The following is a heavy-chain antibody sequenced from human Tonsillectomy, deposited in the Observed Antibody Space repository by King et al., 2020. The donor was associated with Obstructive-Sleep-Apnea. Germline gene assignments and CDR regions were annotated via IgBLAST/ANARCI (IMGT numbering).Heavy chain of an antibody. CDR1: GFTFNNYV. J-gene: IGHJ4*02. V-gene: IGHV3-23*04. D-gene: IGHD3-3*01. CDR2: IEADGDRT. Sequence: VQLVESGGGLVQPGGSLRLSCAASGFTFNNYVMSWVRQAPGKGREWVSSIEADGDRTCSADTVKGRFTISRDNSKSILTLQMNSLRAEDTAIYYCATSWSGYYYFDYWGQGSLVTVSS. CDR3: ATSWSGYYYFDY.